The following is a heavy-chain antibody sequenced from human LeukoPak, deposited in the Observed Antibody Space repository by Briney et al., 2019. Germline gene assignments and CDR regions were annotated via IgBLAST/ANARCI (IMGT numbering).Heavy chain of an antibody. CDR3: AVSSGWYGGLDY. CDR1: GFTFSSYS. CDR2: ISSSSSYI. J-gene: IGHJ4*02. Sequence: GGSLRLSCAASGFTFSSYSMNWVRQAPGKGLEWVSSISSSSSYIYYADSVKGRFTISRDNAKNSLYLQMNSLRAEDTAVYYCAVSSGWYGGLDYWGQGTLVTVSS. V-gene: IGHV3-21*04. D-gene: IGHD6-19*01.